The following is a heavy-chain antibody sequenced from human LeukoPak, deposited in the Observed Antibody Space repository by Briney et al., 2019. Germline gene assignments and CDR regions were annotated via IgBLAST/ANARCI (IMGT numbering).Heavy chain of an antibody. CDR3: ARQTGSGLFILP. CDR2: ISTSSSYI. Sequence: ISTSSSYIYYADSVKGRFTISRDNAKDSLYLQMNSLRAEDTAVYYCARQTGSGLFILPGGQGTLVTVSS. V-gene: IGHV3-21*01. D-gene: IGHD3/OR15-3a*01. J-gene: IGHJ4*02.